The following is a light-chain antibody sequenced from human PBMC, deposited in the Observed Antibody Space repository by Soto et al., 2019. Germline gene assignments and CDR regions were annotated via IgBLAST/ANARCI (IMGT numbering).Light chain of an antibody. J-gene: IGLJ2*01. V-gene: IGLV2-11*01. CDR1: SSDVGVYNY. Sequence: QSALTQPRSVSGSPGQAVSISCTGTSSDVGVYNYVFWYQQHPGKAPQLMIYDVSKRPSGVPDRFSGSKSGNTASLTISGRQAEDEADYYCCSYAGSYTLVFGGGTKLTVL. CDR3: CSYAGSYTLV. CDR2: DVS.